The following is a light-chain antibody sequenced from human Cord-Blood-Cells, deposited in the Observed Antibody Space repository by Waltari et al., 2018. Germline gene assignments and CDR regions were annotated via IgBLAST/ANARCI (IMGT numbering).Light chain of an antibody. Sequence: DIQMTQSPSTLSASVGDRVTITCRASPSISSWLAWYQQKPGKAPKLLIYKASSLESGVPSRFSGSGSGTEFTLTISSLQPDDFATYYCQQYNSYSGLTFGGGTKVEIK. V-gene: IGKV1-5*03. CDR3: QQYNSYSGLT. CDR2: KAS. CDR1: PSISSW. J-gene: IGKJ4*01.